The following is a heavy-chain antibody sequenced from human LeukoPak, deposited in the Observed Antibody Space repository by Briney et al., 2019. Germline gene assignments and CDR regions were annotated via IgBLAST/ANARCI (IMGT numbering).Heavy chain of an antibody. CDR3: ARGEWFGELYGMGWFDP. CDR1: GFTFRSYS. V-gene: IGHV3-21*01. Sequence: PGGSLRLSCSTSGFTFRSYSMNWVRQAPGKGLEWVSSISSSSSYIYYADSVKGRFTIYRDNAKNSLYLQMNSLRAEDTAVYYCARGEWFGELYGMGWFDPWGQGTLVTVSS. CDR2: ISSSSSYI. D-gene: IGHD3-10*01. J-gene: IGHJ5*02.